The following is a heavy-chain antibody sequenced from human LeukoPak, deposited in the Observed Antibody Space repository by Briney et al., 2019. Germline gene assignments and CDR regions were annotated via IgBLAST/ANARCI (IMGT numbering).Heavy chain of an antibody. CDR1: GGSNSSGDYF. V-gene: IGHV4-30-4*01. Sequence: PSETLSLTCTVSGGSNSSGDYFWRWIRQPPGKVLGLIGYIYYSEGTYYNPSLKSRITISVDTSKNQFSLKLSSVTAADTAVYYWARDTAMVGFDYWGQGTLVTVSS. J-gene: IGHJ4*02. D-gene: IGHD5-18*01. CDR2: IYYSEGT. CDR3: ARDTAMVGFDY.